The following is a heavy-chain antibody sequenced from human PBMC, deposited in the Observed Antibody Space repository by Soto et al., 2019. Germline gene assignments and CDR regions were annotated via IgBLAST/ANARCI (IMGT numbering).Heavy chain of an antibody. V-gene: IGHV3-30*18. D-gene: IGHD6-13*01. Sequence: TGGSLRLSCAASGFTFSSYDMHWVRQAPGKGLEWVGVISYGVSNKYYADSVKGRFTVSRDNSKNTLYLQMNSLRTEDTAVYYCAKGSSWFDSWGQGTLVTVSS. CDR2: ISYGVSNK. CDR3: AKGSSWFDS. CDR1: GFTFSSYD. J-gene: IGHJ5*01.